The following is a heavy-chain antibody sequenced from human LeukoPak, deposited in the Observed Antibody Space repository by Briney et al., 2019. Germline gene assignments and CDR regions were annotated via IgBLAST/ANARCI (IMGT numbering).Heavy chain of an antibody. Sequence: GSLRLSCAASGFTFSTYWMTWVRQAPGKGLEWVANMKGDGSETHYVDSVKGRFTISRDNAKNSLYLQMNSLRAEDTAVYYCARPAYTAAYDLWGQGTMVTVSS. CDR1: GFTFSTYW. V-gene: IGHV3-7*01. CDR3: ARPAYTAAYDL. D-gene: IGHD3-16*01. CDR2: MKGDGSET. J-gene: IGHJ3*01.